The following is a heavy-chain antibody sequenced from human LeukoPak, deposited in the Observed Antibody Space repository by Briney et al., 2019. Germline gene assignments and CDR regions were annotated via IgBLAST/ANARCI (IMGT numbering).Heavy chain of an antibody. V-gene: IGHV1-69*05. Sequence: GASVKVSCKASGGTFSSYAISWVRQAPGQGLEWMGGIIPILGTANYAQKFQGRVTITTDESTSTAYMELSSLRSEDTAVYYCAKQLGYCSSTSCYTGFDAFDIWGQGTMVTVSS. CDR1: GGTFSSYA. J-gene: IGHJ3*02. CDR2: IIPILGTA. CDR3: AKQLGYCSSTSCYTGFDAFDI. D-gene: IGHD2-2*02.